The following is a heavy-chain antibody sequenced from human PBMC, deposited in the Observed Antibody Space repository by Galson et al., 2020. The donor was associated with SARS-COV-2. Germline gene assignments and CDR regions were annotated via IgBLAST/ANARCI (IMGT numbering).Heavy chain of an antibody. Sequence: SETLSLTCTVSGDSITSSSYYWGWIRQPPGKGLEWIGYISYSGSTYYNPSLNSRVTISVDTSKNQFSLRLTSVTAADAVVYFCARPDAAGWFDPWGQGTLVTVSS. V-gene: IGHV4-39*01. CDR3: ARPDAAGWFDP. D-gene: IGHD2-2*01. CDR2: ISYSGST. J-gene: IGHJ5*02. CDR1: GDSITSSSYY.